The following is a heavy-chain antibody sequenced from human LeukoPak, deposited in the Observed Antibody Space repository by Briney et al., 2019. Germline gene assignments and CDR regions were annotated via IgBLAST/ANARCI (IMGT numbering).Heavy chain of an antibody. J-gene: IGHJ4*02. D-gene: IGHD3-22*01. CDR3: ARDFSGYYYN. CDR1: GFTFSTYW. V-gene: IGHV3-7*01. CDR2: IKQDGSEK. Sequence: GGSLRLSCAASGFTFSTYWMTWVRQAPGKGLEWVANIKQDGSEKSYVDSVKGRFTISRDNAKYSLYLQMNSLRAEDTAVYYCARDFSGYYYNWGQGTLVTVSS.